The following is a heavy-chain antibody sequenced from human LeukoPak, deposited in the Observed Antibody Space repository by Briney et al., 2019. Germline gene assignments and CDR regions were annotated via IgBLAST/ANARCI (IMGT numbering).Heavy chain of an antibody. J-gene: IGHJ4*02. CDR2: IYHSGST. D-gene: IGHD3-22*01. Sequence: PSETLSLTCTVSGYSISSGYYWGWIRQPPGKGLEWIGSIYHSGSTYYNPSLKSRVTISVDTSKNQFSLKLSSVTAADTAVYYCARDSLYYYDSSGYYYFDYWGQGTLVTVSS. CDR3: ARDSLYYYDSSGYYYFDY. CDR1: GYSISSGYY. V-gene: IGHV4-38-2*02.